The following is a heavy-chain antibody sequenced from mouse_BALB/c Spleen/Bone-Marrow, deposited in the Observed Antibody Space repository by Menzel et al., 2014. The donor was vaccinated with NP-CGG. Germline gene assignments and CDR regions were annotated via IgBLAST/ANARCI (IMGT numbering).Heavy chain of an antibody. Sequence: EVKLVESGGGLVQPGGSLKLSCTASGFTFSSYSMSWVRQTPEKRLEWVAYISTGGGSTYYPDAVKGRFTISRDNAKNSLYLQMSSLKSEDTAMYYCTRHGEVRRFYYALDYWGQGTSVTVSS. CDR3: TRHGEVRRFYYALDY. CDR2: ISTGGGST. CDR1: GFTFSSYS. V-gene: IGHV5-12-2*01. D-gene: IGHD2-14*01. J-gene: IGHJ4*01.